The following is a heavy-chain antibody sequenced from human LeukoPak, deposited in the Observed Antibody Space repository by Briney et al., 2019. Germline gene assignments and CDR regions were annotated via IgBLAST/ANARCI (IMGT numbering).Heavy chain of an antibody. D-gene: IGHD3-3*01. CDR2: IYGDGRT. J-gene: IGHJ4*02. CDR1: GFIFSNYA. V-gene: IGHV3-53*01. Sequence: GGSLRLSCAASGFIFSNYAMHWVRQAPGNGLERVSVIYGDGRTSHSASVRGRFTISRDNSKNIVSLQMNNLRAEDTAVYYCARGRGLGVVSPYFDYWGQGTLVTVSS. CDR3: ARGRGLGVVSPYFDY.